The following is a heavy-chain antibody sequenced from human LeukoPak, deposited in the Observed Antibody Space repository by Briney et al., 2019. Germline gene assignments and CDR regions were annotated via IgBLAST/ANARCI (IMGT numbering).Heavy chain of an antibody. CDR2: ISGSGGST. CDR1: KFTFSNYA. Sequence: PGGSLRLSCTASKFTFSNYAMSWVRQAPGKGLEWVSVISGSGGSTYYADSVKGRFTISRDNSKDTLFLQMNSLRTEDTAVYYCAKRSNFWTVYLDYWGQGTLVTVSS. D-gene: IGHD3/OR15-3a*01. J-gene: IGHJ4*02. V-gene: IGHV3-23*01. CDR3: AKRSNFWTVYLDY.